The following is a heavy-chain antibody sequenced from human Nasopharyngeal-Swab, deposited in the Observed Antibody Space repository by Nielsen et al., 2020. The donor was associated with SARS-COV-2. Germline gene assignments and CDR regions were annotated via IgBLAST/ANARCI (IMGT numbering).Heavy chain of an antibody. D-gene: IGHD6-19*01. CDR2: IKQDGSEK. Sequence: GESLKISCAASGFTFSSYWMSWVRQAPGKGLEWVANIKQDGSEKYYVDSVKGRFTISRDNAKNSLYLQMNSLRAEDTAVYYCAREAVAGYFDYWGQGTLVTVSP. CDR1: GFTFSSYW. J-gene: IGHJ4*02. CDR3: AREAVAGYFDY. V-gene: IGHV3-7*01.